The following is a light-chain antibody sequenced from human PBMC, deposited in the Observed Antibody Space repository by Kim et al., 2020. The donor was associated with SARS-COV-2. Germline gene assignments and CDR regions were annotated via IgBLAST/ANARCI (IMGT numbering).Light chain of an antibody. V-gene: IGKV3-20*01. Sequence: EIVLTQSPGTLSLSPGERATLSCRASQSVSSSYLAWYQQKPGQDPRLLIYGASSRATGIPDRFSGSGSGTDFTLTISRLEPEDFALYYCQQYGSSRWTFGQGTKVDIK. CDR3: QQYGSSRWT. J-gene: IGKJ1*01. CDR1: QSVSSSY. CDR2: GAS.